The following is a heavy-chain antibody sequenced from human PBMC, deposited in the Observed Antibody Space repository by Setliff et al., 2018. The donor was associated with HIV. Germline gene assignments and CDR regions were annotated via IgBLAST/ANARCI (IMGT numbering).Heavy chain of an antibody. CDR1: GYDFNGHD. CDR3: LRGGDNYCLDY. Sequence: GASVKVSCKTSGYDFNGHDINWVRQATGQGLEWIGWMNPNSGSTGFAQKFQGRVTLTRDITIYTAYMELSSLTSEDTAVCYCLRGGDNYCLDYWGLGTLVTVSS. V-gene: IGHV1-8*01. CDR2: MNPNSGST. D-gene: IGHD3-10*01. J-gene: IGHJ4*02.